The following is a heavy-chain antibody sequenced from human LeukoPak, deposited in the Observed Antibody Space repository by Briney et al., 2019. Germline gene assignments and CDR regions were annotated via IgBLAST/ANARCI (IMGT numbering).Heavy chain of an antibody. CDR3: AKDLRTVVVTAIDY. CDR1: GFTFTTYW. CDR2: INQDGNEK. V-gene: IGHV3-7*05. D-gene: IGHD2-21*02. J-gene: IGHJ4*02. Sequence: GGSLRLSCAASGFAASGFTFTTYWMSWVRQAPGKGLEWVANINQDGNEKYYVASVKGRFTISRDNAKNSMYLQMNSLRAEDTAVYYCAKDLRTVVVTAIDYWGQGTLVIVSS.